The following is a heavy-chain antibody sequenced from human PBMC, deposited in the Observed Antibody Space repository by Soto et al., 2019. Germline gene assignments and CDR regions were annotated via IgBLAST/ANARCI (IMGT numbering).Heavy chain of an antibody. CDR1: GFTFSSYA. CDR3: AKDWRWIQFRDFDY. CDR2: ISGSGGST. V-gene: IGHV3-23*01. D-gene: IGHD5-18*01. Sequence: EVQLLESGGGLVQPGGSLRLSCAASGFTFSSYAMSWVRQAPGKGLEWVSAISGSGGSTYYADSVKGRFTISRDNSKNALYLQTNSLRAEDTAVYYCAKDWRWIQFRDFDYWGQGALFTVTS. J-gene: IGHJ4*02.